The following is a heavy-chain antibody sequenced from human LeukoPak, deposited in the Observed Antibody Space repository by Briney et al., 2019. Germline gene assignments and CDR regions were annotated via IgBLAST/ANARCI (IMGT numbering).Heavy chain of an antibody. Sequence: SETLSLTCTVSGGSISSYYWSWIRQPPGKGPEWIGYIYYSGSTNYNPSLKSRVTISVDTSKNQFSLKLSSVTAADTAVYYCARGGGDPDYFDYWGQGTLVTVS. CDR2: IYYSGST. J-gene: IGHJ4*02. D-gene: IGHD2-21*01. CDR1: GGSISSYY. CDR3: ARGGGDPDYFDY. V-gene: IGHV4-59*01.